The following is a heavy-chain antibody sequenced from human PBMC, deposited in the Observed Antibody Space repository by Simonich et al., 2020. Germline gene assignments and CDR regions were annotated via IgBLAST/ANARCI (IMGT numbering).Heavy chain of an antibody. CDR1: GGPISSYY. D-gene: IGHD5-12*01. CDR3: ARHDRWLQFYFDY. V-gene: IGHV4-59*08. CDR2: IYYSGST. Sequence: QVQLQESGPGLVKPSETLSLTCTVPGGPISSYYWSWLRQPPGKGLECMGYIYYSGSTNYNPSLKSRVTRSVDTSKNQFALKLSSVTAADTAVYYCARHDRWLQFYFDYWGQGTLVTVSS. J-gene: IGHJ4*02.